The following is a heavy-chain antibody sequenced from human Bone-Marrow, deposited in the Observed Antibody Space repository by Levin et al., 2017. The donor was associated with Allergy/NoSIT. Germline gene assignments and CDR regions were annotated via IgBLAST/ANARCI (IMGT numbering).Heavy chain of an antibody. V-gene: IGHV3-30*18. CDR3: AKDRTVGGATFYYFDY. J-gene: IGHJ4*02. Sequence: GESLKISCAASGFTFSSYGMHWVRQAPGKGLEWVAVISYDGSNKYYADSVKGRFTISRDNSKNTLYLQMNSLRAEDTAVYYCAKDRTVGGATFYYFDYWGQGTLVTVSS. CDR1: GFTFSSYG. CDR2: ISYDGSNK. D-gene: IGHD1-26*01.